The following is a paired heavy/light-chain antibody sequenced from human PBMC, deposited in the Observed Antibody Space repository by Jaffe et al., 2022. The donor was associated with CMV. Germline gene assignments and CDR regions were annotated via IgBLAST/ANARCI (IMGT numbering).Light chain of an antibody. CDR3: QQSYRTPHT. CDR1: QSISSS. V-gene: IGKV1-39*01. J-gene: IGKJ2*01. Sequence: DIQMTQSPSSLSASVGDRVTITCRASQSISSSLNWYQQKPGKAPNLLISSASTLQSGVPSRLSGSGSGTDFTLTISSLQPEDFATYYCQQSYRTPHTFGQGTNLEIK. CDR2: SAS.
Heavy chain of an antibody. CDR2: ISWNSGTI. J-gene: IGHJ6*02. CDR3: AKDGITAAGIDYYGMDV. CDR1: GFTFDDYA. D-gene: IGHD6-13*01. V-gene: IGHV3-9*01. Sequence: EVKLVESGGGLVQPGRSLRLSCAASGFTFDDYAMHWVRQVPGKGLEWVSGISWNSGTIGYADSVKGRFTISRDNAKNSLYLQMNSLRAEDTALYYCAKDGITAAGIDYYGMDVWGQGTTVTVSS.